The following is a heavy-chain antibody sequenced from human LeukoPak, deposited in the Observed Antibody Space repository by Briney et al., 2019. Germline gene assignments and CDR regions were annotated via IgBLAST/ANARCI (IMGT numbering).Heavy chain of an antibody. V-gene: IGHV3-7*03. CDR2: INHNGNVN. D-gene: IGHD3-16*01. J-gene: IGHJ6*02. Sequence: GGSLRLSCAASGFTFSSYWMNWARQAPGKGLEWVASINHNGNVNYYVDSGKGRFTISRDNAKNSLYLQMSNLRAEDTAVYFCARGGGLDVWGQGATATVSS. CDR3: ARGGGLDV. CDR1: GFTFSSYW.